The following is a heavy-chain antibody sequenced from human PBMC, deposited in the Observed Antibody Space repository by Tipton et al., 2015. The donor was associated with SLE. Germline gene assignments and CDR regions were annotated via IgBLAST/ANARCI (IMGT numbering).Heavy chain of an antibody. V-gene: IGHV3-48*03. J-gene: IGHJ4*02. CDR1: GFTFSSYE. CDR2: ISSSGSTI. Sequence: SLRLSCAASGFTFSSYEMNWVRQAPGKGLEGVSYISSSGSTIYYADSVKGRFTISRDNAKNSLYLQMNSLRAEDTAVYYCARAAPDFWSGYPLDYWGQGTLVTVSS. CDR3: ARAAPDFWSGYPLDY. D-gene: IGHD3-3*01.